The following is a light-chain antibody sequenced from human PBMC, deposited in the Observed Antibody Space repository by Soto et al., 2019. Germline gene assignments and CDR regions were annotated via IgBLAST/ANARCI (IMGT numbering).Light chain of an antibody. Sequence: DVVMTQSPLSLPVTLGQPASISCRSSQSLVSSDGNTYLNWFQQRPGQSPGHLIYKVSNRASGGADGCSGSGSGTHFTLKLSTVEAEDVVVFYCMHATHFPYSLGQGTKLQIK. CDR3: MHATHFPYS. V-gene: IGKV2-30*01. CDR2: KVS. J-gene: IGKJ2*01. CDR1: QSLVSSDGNTY.